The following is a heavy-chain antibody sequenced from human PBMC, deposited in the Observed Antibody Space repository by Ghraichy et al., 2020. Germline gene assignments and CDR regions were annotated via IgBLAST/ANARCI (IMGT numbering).Heavy chain of an antibody. D-gene: IGHD4-11*01. CDR2: TSGTGDST. Sequence: GGSLRLSCAASGFMFTSYALSWVRQAPGKGLEWVSATSGTGDSTYYADSVKGRFTISRDNSKNTLFLQMNGLRAEDTAIYYCAKSRGAYSNYGAFDYWGQGTLVTVSS. J-gene: IGHJ4*02. CDR1: GFMFTSYA. V-gene: IGHV3-23*01. CDR3: AKSRGAYSNYGAFDY.